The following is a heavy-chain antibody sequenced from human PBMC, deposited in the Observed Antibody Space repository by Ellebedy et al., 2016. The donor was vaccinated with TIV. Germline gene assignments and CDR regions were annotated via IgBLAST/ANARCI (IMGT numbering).Heavy chain of an antibody. D-gene: IGHD5-12*01. CDR2: ITSSGSTV. CDR3: AITSRGYSIW. Sequence: GGSLRLSCAASGFTFSTSEMVWVRQPPGRGLEWISYITSSGSTVYYSDSVRGRFTISRDNSKNSLYLQMNSMGAEDTAVYYCAITSRGYSIWWGQGTLVVVSS. V-gene: IGHV3-48*03. J-gene: IGHJ4*02. CDR1: GFTFSTSE.